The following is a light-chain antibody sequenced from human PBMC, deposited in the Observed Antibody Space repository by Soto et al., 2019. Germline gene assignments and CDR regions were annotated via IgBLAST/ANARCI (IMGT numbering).Light chain of an antibody. J-gene: IGLJ2*01. V-gene: IGLV1-44*01. CDR3: AAWDDSLNGVV. Sequence: QSVLTQPPSAYGTPGQRVTISCSGSSSNIGSNTVNWYQQLPGTAPKLLIYSNTQRPSGVPDRFSGSKSGTSASLAISGLQSEDEADYYCAAWDDSLNGVVVGGGTKLTVL. CDR2: SNT. CDR1: SSNIGSNT.